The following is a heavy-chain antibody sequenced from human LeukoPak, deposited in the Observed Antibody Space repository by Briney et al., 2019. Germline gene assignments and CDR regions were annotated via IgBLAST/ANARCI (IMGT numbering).Heavy chain of an antibody. V-gene: IGHV4-59*01. D-gene: IGHD3-10*01. CDR2: ISYSGST. J-gene: IGHJ4*02. Sequence: SETLSLTCTVSGGSISSYYWSWIRQPPGKGLEWIGHISYSGSTNYNPSLKSRVTISIDTSKNQFSLKLSSVTAADTAVYYCARLAGSGTYYPYWGQGTLVTVSS. CDR3: ARLAGSGTYYPY. CDR1: GGSISSYY.